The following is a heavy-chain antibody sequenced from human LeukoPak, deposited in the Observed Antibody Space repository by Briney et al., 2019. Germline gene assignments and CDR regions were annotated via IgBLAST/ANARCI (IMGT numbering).Heavy chain of an antibody. CDR2: IYTSGST. V-gene: IGHV4-4*07. Sequence: PSETLSLTCTVSGGSISDHYWTWIRQPPGKGLEWIGRIYTSGSTNYNPSLKSRVTMSVDTSKSQFSLKLSSVTAADTAVYYCARETYYYGSGSYYTPDYYYYYMDVWGKGTTVTVSS. CDR1: GGSISDHY. D-gene: IGHD3-10*01. CDR3: ARETYYYGSGSYYTPDYYYYYMDV. J-gene: IGHJ6*03.